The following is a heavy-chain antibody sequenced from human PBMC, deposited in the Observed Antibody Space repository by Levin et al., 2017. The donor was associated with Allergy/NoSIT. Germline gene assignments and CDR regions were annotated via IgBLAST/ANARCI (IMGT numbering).Heavy chain of an antibody. Sequence: GGSLRLSCAASGFTFSSYSMNWVRQAPGKGLEWVSSISSSSSYIYYADSVKGRFTISRDNAKNSLYLQMNSLRAEDTAVYYCARGGRVANAHFDYWGQGTLVTVSS. D-gene: IGHD5-12*01. CDR2: ISSSSSYI. CDR3: ARGGRVANAHFDY. V-gene: IGHV3-21*01. CDR1: GFTFSSYS. J-gene: IGHJ4*02.